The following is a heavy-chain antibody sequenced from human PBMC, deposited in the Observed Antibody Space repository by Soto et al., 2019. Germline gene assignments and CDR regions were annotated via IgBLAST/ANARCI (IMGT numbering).Heavy chain of an antibody. CDR1: GFTFSTYA. CDR2: ISWNSGSI. CDR3: AKDIGGKYYYGSGIDPYYYYGMDV. Sequence: AGGSLILSCVAAGFTFSTYAMHWVRQAPGKGLEWVSGISWNSGSIGYADSVKGRFTISRDNAKNSLYLQMNSLRAEDTALYYCAKDIGGKYYYGSGIDPYYYYGMDVWGQGTTVTVSS. J-gene: IGHJ6*02. V-gene: IGHV3-9*01. D-gene: IGHD3-10*01.